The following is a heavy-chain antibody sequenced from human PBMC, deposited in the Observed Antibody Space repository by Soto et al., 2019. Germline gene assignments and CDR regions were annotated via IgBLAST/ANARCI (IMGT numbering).Heavy chain of an antibody. V-gene: IGHV1-46*03. D-gene: IGHD4-17*01. Sequence: QVQLVQSGAEVKKPGASVKVSCKTSGFTFSNYYIHWVRQAPGQGLEWMGIINPGSGTTNYAQKFQGRIPVTWDTSTSTVYMQLSSLTSDDTAVYYCARPTVYYFDYWGQGTLITVSS. CDR1: GFTFSNYY. CDR2: INPGSGTT. CDR3: ARPTVYYFDY. J-gene: IGHJ4*02.